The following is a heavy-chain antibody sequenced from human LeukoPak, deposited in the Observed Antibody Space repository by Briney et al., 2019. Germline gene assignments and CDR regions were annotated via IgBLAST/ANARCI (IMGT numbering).Heavy chain of an antibody. Sequence: SGGSLRLSCVASGFTFSNYAMSWVRQAPGKGLEWVAIISYDGSDKYYADSVKGRFTISRDNSKNTLYLQMNSLRAEDTAVYYCVRDNPPDCSSTSCYKGFYYYYMDVWGKGTTVTVSS. J-gene: IGHJ6*03. CDR3: VRDNPPDCSSTSCYKGFYYYYMDV. D-gene: IGHD2-2*02. CDR2: ISYDGSDK. V-gene: IGHV3-30*04. CDR1: GFTFSNYA.